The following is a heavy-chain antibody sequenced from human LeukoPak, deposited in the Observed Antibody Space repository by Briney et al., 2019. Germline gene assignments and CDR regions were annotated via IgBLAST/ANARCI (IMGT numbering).Heavy chain of an antibody. V-gene: IGHV3-33*01. Sequence: GGSLRLSRAASGFTLSSYAMRWVRPAPGKGREWVAVIWYDGSNKYNADSVKGRFTISGDNSKNTLYLQRNSLRAEDTAVYYCARDDYGTTDYWGQGTLVTVSS. CDR1: GFTLSSYA. D-gene: IGHD4-17*01. CDR3: ARDDYGTTDY. CDR2: IWYDGSNK. J-gene: IGHJ4*02.